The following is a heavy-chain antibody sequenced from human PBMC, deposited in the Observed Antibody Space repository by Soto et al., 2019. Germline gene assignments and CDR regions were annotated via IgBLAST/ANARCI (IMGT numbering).Heavy chain of an antibody. CDR1: GFTFSSYS. J-gene: IGHJ4*02. CDR3: ARKYDWNYNFDY. V-gene: IGHV3-21*01. Sequence: GSLRLSCAASGFTFSSYSMNWVRQAPGKGLEWVSSISSSSSYIYYADSVKGRFTISRDNAKNSLYLQMNSLRAEDTAVYYCARKYDWNYNFDYWGQGTLVTVSS. CDR2: ISSSSSYI. D-gene: IGHD1-7*01.